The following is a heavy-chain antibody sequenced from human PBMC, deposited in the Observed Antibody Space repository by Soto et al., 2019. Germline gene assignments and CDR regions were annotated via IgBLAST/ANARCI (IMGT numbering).Heavy chain of an antibody. D-gene: IGHD3-22*01. CDR1: GGTFSSYA. V-gene: IGHV1-69*01. J-gene: IGHJ4*02. Sequence: QVQLVQSGAEVKKPGSSVKVSCKASGGTFSSYAISWVRQAPGQGLEWMGGLIPIFGTANYAQKFQGRVTITADESTSTAYMELSSLRSEDTAVYYCSRGSAYYYDSSGYYPPPLFDYWGQGTLVTVSS. CDR2: LIPIFGTA. CDR3: SRGSAYYYDSSGYYPPPLFDY.